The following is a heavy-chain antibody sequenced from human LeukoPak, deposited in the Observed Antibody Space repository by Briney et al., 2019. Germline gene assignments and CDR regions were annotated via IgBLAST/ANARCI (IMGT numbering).Heavy chain of an antibody. CDR3: ARCRGYSYGYEDY. CDR2: ISTSGNTI. D-gene: IGHD5-18*01. J-gene: IGHJ4*02. Sequence: WGSLRLSCAASGFTFSSYSMNWVRQAPGKGLEWVSYISTSGNTIDYADSVKGRFTISRDNAKNSLYLQMNSLRAEDTAVYYCARCRGYSYGYEDYWGQGTLVTVSS. V-gene: IGHV3-48*04. CDR1: GFTFSSYS.